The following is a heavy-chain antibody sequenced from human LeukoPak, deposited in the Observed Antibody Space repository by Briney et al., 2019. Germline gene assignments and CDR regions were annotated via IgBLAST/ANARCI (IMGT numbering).Heavy chain of an antibody. J-gene: IGHJ4*02. CDR3: ARGRGQQLGNFDY. CDR2: KYHSGST. V-gene: IGHV4-38-2*02. CDR1: GYSISSGYY. D-gene: IGHD6-13*01. Sequence: SETLSLTCTVSGYSISSGYYWGWIRQPPGKGLEWIESKYHSGSTYYNPSLKSRVTMSVDTSKNQFSLKLSSVTAADTAVYYCARGRGQQLGNFDYWGQGTLVTVSS.